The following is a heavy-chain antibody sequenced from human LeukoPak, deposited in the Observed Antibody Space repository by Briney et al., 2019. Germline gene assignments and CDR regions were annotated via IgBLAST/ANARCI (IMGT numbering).Heavy chain of an antibody. Sequence: GGSLRLSCAASGFTVTSNYMSWVRQAPGKGLEWVSVIYGGGSTYYADSVKGRFTISRDNSKNTLYLQMNSLRAEDTAVYYCARTLWGGYGMDVWGQGTTVTVSS. CDR3: ARTLWGGYGMDV. CDR1: GFTVTSNY. J-gene: IGHJ6*02. V-gene: IGHV3-66*01. D-gene: IGHD3-10*01. CDR2: IYGGGST.